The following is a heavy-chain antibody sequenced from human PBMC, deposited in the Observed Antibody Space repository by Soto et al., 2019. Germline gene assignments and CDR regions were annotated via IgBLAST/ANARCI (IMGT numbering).Heavy chain of an antibody. D-gene: IGHD2-21*02. V-gene: IGHV4-30-4*01. Sequence: SETLSLTCTVSGGSISSGDYYWSWIRQPPGKGPEWIGYIFYSGSTYYNPSLKSRVTISVDTSKNQFSLKLSSVTAADTAVYYCAGNRVTQSDYWGQGTLVTVSS. CDR1: GGSISSGDYY. CDR3: AGNRVTQSDY. J-gene: IGHJ4*02. CDR2: IFYSGST.